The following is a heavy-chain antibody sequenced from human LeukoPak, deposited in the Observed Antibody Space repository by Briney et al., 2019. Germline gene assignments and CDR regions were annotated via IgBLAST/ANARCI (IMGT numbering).Heavy chain of an antibody. CDR3: ARDLVVGAQGTGAFDI. V-gene: IGHV3-11*04. D-gene: IGHD1-26*01. CDR1: GFTFSDYY. CDR2: ISSSGSTT. J-gene: IGHJ3*02. Sequence: GGSLRLSCAASGFTFSDYYMSWIRQAPGKGLEWVSYISSSGSTTYYADSVKGRFTISRDNAKNSLYLQMNSLRAEDTAVYYCARDLVVGAQGTGAFDIWGQGTMVTVSS.